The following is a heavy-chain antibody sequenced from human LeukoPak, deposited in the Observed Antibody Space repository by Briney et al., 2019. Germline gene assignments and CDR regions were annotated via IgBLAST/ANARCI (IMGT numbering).Heavy chain of an antibody. CDR2: IYYCGST. CDR3: ARYCSGGSCYYFDY. Sequence: SETLSLTCTVSGGSISSYYWSWIWQPPGKGLEWIGYIYYCGSTNYNPSLKSRVTISVDTSKNQFSLKLSSVTAADTAVYYCARYCSGGSCYYFDYWGQGTLVTVSS. CDR1: GGSISSYY. D-gene: IGHD2-15*01. J-gene: IGHJ4*02. V-gene: IGHV4-59*01.